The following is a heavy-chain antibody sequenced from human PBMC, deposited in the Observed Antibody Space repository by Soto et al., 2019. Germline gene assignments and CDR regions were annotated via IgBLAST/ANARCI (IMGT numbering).Heavy chain of an antibody. J-gene: IGHJ5*02. CDR3: AKDNDSSGYSRGWFDP. D-gene: IGHD3-22*01. CDR1: GFTFSSYA. Sequence: GGSLRLSCAASGFTFSSYAMTWVRQAPGKGLEWVSAIRGSGGSTYYADSVKGRFTISRDNSKNTLYLQMNSLRAEDTAVYYCAKDNDSSGYSRGWFDPWGQGTLVTVSS. V-gene: IGHV3-23*01. CDR2: IRGSGGST.